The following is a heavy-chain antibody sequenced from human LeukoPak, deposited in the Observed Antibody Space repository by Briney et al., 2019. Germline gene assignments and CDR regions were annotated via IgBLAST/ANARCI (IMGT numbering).Heavy chain of an antibody. J-gene: IGHJ6*03. CDR2: ITRGSIYT. CDR1: GFTFSNYN. CDR3: ARELGGFDYYYYYMDV. D-gene: IGHD3-16*01. V-gene: IGHV3-21*01. Sequence: GGSLRLSCAASGFTFSNYNMNWVRQTPGKGLEWVSSITRGSIYTFYADSVKGRFTISRDNAKNSLSLQMNSLRAEDTAVYYCARELGGFDYYYYYMDVWGKGTTVTVSS.